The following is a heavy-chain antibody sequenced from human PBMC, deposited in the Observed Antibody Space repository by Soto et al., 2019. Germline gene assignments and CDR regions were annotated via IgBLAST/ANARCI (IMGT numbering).Heavy chain of an antibody. J-gene: IGHJ5*02. Sequence: QVQLVQSGAEVKKPGSSGKVSCKASGGTFSSYAISWVRQAPGQGLEWMGGIIPIFGTANYAQKFQGRVTITADEATSRAYMELSSLRSGDTAVYYCARAFVPYQLQSNWFDPWGQGTLVTVSS. D-gene: IGHD2-2*01. CDR2: IIPIFGTA. CDR1: GGTFSSYA. CDR3: ARAFVPYQLQSNWFDP. V-gene: IGHV1-69*12.